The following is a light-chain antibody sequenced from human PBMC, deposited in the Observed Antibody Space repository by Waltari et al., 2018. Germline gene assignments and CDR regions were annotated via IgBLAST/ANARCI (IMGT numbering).Light chain of an antibody. CDR1: QGINNY. Sequence: DIQMTQSPSSLSASVGDRVTVTCRASQGINNYLSWYQQKPGKAPKRLIYYASSLESGVPSRFSGSGSGTDYTFSISSLQPEDIATYYCQQYDIFPLTFGGGTKVEIK. CDR2: YAS. J-gene: IGKJ4*01. V-gene: IGKV1-33*01. CDR3: QQYDIFPLT.